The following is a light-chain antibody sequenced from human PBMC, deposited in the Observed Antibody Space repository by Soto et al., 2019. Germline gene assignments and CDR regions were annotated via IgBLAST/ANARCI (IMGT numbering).Light chain of an antibody. CDR3: SSSTSGSTPFV. Sequence: SVLTQPASVSGSPGQSITISCTGTSSDIGGSNSVSWYQQHPGKAPKLMISEVSNRPSGVSNRFSGSKSGNTASLTISGLQAEDEADYYCSSSTSGSTPFVFGAGTKVTVL. J-gene: IGLJ1*01. CDR2: EVS. V-gene: IGLV2-14*01. CDR1: SSDIGGSNS.